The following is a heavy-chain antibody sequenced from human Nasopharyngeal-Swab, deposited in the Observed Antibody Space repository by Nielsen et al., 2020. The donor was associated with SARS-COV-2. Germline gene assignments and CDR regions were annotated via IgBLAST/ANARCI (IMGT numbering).Heavy chain of an antibody. J-gene: IGHJ4*02. CDR2: IYTSGST. V-gene: IGHV4-4*07. D-gene: IGHD3-22*01. CDR1: GGSISSYY. CDR3: ARVYYDSSVWSFDY. Sequence: GSLRLSCTVSGGSISSYYWSWLRQPPGKGLEWIGRIYTSGSTNYNPSLKSRVTMSVDTSKNQFSLKLSSVTAADTAVYYCARVYYDSSVWSFDYWGQGTLVTVSS.